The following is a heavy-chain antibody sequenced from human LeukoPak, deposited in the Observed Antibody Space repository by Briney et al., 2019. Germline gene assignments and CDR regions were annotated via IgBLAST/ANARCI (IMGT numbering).Heavy chain of an antibody. V-gene: IGHV1-46*01. CDR1: GYTVTSYY. Sequence: ASVTVSCKASGYTVTSYYMHWVRQAPGQGLEWMGIINPSGGSTSYAQKFQGRVTMTRDTSTSTVYMELSSLRSEDTAVYYCAREGYSYGYVDYWGQGTLVTVSS. J-gene: IGHJ4*02. D-gene: IGHD5-18*01. CDR2: INPSGGST. CDR3: AREGYSYGYVDY.